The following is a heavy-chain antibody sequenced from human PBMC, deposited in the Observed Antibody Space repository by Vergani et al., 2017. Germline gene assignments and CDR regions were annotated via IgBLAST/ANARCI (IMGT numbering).Heavy chain of an antibody. D-gene: IGHD6-19*01. CDR1: GGSFNTYY. CDR3: ASQDIAVAGTGIWAFDI. V-gene: IGHV4-59*01. J-gene: IGHJ3*02. CDR2: IYYSGST. Sequence: QVQLEESGPGLVKPSETLSLTCTVSGGSFNTYYWSWIRQPPGKGLEWIGYIYYSGSTNYNPSLKSRVTISVDTSKNQFSLKLSSVTAADTAVYYCASQDIAVAGTGIWAFDIWGQGTMVTVSS.